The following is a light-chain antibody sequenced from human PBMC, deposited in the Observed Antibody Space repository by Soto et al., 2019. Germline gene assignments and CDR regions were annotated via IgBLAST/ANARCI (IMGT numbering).Light chain of an antibody. CDR2: DVS. V-gene: IGLV2-14*03. Sequence: QSALTQPASVSGSPGQSLTVSCIGTSSDIASYDYVSWYQQHPGKVPKLMIYDVSNRPSGVSNRFSGSKSGNTASLTISGLQAEDEADYYCTSFTTADTHVFGTGTKVTVL. CDR1: SSDIASYDY. CDR3: TSFTTADTHV. J-gene: IGLJ1*01.